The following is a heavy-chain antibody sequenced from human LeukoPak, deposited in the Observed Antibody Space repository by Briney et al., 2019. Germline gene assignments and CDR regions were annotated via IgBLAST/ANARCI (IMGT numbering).Heavy chain of an antibody. J-gene: IGHJ4*02. CDR3: ARDRPLDY. Sequence: GGALRLSCAASGLPLSSHDMNGPPQATGKVLEWDSYMSSCSGNIYYADTVKGRFTISRDNAKNSLYLQINSLRDEDTAVYYCARDRPLDYWGQGTLVTVS. CDR2: MSSCSGNI. V-gene: IGHV3-48*02. CDR1: GLPLSSHD.